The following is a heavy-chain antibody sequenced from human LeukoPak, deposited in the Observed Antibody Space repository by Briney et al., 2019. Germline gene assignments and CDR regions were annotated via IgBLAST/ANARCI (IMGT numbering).Heavy chain of an antibody. CDR2: MKEDGSDI. D-gene: IGHD6-19*01. CDR3: ARGGAVAGRLDP. Sequence: GGSLRLSCAASGFTFDDYTMSWVRQAPGKGLEWVAKMKEDGSDIHYVDSVRGRFSISRDNAKDSLYLQMNSLRVDDTAVYYCARGGAVAGRLDPWGQGTQVTVSS. V-gene: IGHV3-7*01. J-gene: IGHJ5*02. CDR1: GFTFDDYT.